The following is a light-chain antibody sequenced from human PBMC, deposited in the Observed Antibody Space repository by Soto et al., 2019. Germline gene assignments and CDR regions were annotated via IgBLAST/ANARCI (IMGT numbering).Light chain of an antibody. CDR3: QHRMNWPLT. Sequence: VWTQSPGTLSLSPGARATLSCRASQSVSSKLAWYRQRHGQAPRLVIYDTSTRATGVPARFSGSGSGTEFTITISRLEPEDCAVDEGQHRMNWPLTFGQGTRLEIK. CDR2: DTS. CDR1: QSVSSK. J-gene: IGKJ5*01. V-gene: IGKV3-11*01.